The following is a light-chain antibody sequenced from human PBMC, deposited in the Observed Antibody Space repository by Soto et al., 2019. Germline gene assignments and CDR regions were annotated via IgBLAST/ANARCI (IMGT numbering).Light chain of an antibody. CDR2: GAS. J-gene: IGKJ5*01. Sequence: DIVLTQSPGTLSLSPGDRATLSCRASQSVSTSYLAWYQQKPGQAPRLLIYGASSRATGIPDRFSGSGSGTDFTLTISGLEPEDFAVYYCQQYGGSPPITFGQGRRLEIK. CDR3: QQYGGSPPIT. V-gene: IGKV3-20*01. CDR1: QSVSTSY.